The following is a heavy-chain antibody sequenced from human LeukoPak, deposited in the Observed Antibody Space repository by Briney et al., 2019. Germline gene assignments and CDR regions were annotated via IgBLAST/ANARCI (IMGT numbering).Heavy chain of an antibody. CDR1: VGSISSSY. CDR2: IDNRGST. D-gene: IGHD6-19*01. Sequence: SETLSLTCTVSVGSISSSYWSWVRQPPGKGLEWIGYIDNRGSTNYNPSLKSRVTRSLDTPKSQCPLKLSSVTAADTAVYYCARAPLYSGGSGWSIYYFYAMDVWGQGTTVTASS. V-gene: IGHV4-59*01. CDR3: ARAPLYSGGSGWSIYYFYAMDV. J-gene: IGHJ6*01.